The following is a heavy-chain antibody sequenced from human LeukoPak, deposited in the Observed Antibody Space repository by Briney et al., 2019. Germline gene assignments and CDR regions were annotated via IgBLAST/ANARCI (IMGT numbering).Heavy chain of an antibody. Sequence: SETLSLTCAVYGGSFSGYYWSWIRQPPGKGLEWIGEINHSGSTNYNPSLKSRVTISVDTSKNQFSLKLSSVTAADTAVYYCARGNDSSGYYYASWFDPWGQGTLVTVSS. V-gene: IGHV4-34*01. CDR1: GGSFSGYY. J-gene: IGHJ5*02. CDR2: INHSGST. D-gene: IGHD3-22*01. CDR3: ARGNDSSGYYYASWFDP.